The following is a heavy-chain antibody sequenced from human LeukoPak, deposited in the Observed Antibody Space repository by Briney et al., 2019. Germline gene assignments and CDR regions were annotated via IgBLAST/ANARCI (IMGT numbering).Heavy chain of an antibody. V-gene: IGHV3-23*01. D-gene: IGHD6-13*01. CDR1: GFTFSSYA. J-gene: IGHJ4*02. Sequence: GGSLRLSCAASGFTFSSYAMTWVRQAPGKGLEWVSTISGSGGSGGGTYYADSVKGRFTISRDNSKNTLFLQMNSLRAEDTAPYYCAKEGYSSSWYLHFDYWGQGTLVTVSS. CDR3: AKEGYSSSWYLHFDY. CDR2: ISGSGGSGGGT.